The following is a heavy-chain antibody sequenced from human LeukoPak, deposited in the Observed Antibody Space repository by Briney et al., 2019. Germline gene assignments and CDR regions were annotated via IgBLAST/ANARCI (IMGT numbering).Heavy chain of an antibody. Sequence: PGGSLRLSCAASGFTFSSYSMNWVRQAPGKGLEWVSSISSSSSYIYYADSVKGRSTISRDNAKNSLYLQMNSLRAEDTAVYYCARDVASSSWYSDWGQGTLVTVSS. CDR3: ARDVASSSWYSD. J-gene: IGHJ4*02. D-gene: IGHD6-13*01. V-gene: IGHV3-21*01. CDR1: GFTFSSYS. CDR2: ISSSSSYI.